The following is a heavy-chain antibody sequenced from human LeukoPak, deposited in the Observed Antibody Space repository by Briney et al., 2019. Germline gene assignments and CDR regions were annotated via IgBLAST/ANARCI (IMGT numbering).Heavy chain of an antibody. Sequence: SETPSLTCTVSGGSISSGGYYWSWIRQHPGKGLEWIGYIYYSGSTYYNPSLKSRVTISVDTSKNQFSLKLSSVTAADTAVYYCARGRITMVRGDDAFDIWGQGTMVTVSS. J-gene: IGHJ3*02. CDR3: ARGRITMVRGDDAFDI. CDR2: IYYSGST. V-gene: IGHV4-31*03. D-gene: IGHD3-10*01. CDR1: GGSISSGGYY.